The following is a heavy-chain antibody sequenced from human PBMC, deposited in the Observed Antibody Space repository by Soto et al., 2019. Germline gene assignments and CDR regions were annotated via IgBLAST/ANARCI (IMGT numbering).Heavy chain of an antibody. J-gene: IGHJ6*02. Sequence: QVQLVQSGAEVKKPGSSVKVSCKASGGTFSSYAISWVRQAPGQGLEWMGGIIPIFGTANYAQKFQGRVTITQDESTSTADMELSSLRSEDTAVYYCARPGTTYYYCGMDVWGQGTTVTVSS. D-gene: IGHD1-7*01. V-gene: IGHV1-69*01. CDR2: IIPIFGTA. CDR3: ARPGTTYYYCGMDV. CDR1: GGTFSSYA.